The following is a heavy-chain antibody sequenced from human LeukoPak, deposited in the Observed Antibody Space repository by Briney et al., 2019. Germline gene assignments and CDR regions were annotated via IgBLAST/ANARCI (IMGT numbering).Heavy chain of an antibody. Sequence: GGSLRLSCAPSGLTFTSHAMTWVRQAPGEGLGWGSGIRGTTGRTFYVGSVKGRFTVSRDNSRDTLYLQMNSLRAEDAAVYFCARVACGTECYYRLDVWGQGTTVSVSS. CDR2: IRGTTGRT. CDR1: GLTFTSHA. V-gene: IGHV3-23*01. CDR3: ARVACGTECYYRLDV. J-gene: IGHJ6*02. D-gene: IGHD2-21*01.